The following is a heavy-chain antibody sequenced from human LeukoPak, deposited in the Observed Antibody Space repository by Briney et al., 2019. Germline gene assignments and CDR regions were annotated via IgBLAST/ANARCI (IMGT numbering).Heavy chain of an antibody. D-gene: IGHD1-1*01. V-gene: IGHV1-18*01. Sequence: ASVKVSCKASGYTFTSYGISWVRQAAGQGLEWMGWIRAYNGNTNYAQKLQGRVTMTTDTSTSTAYMELRSLGSDDTAVYYCARNGLTTGAKSYYYYMDVWGNGATVTVSS. CDR1: GYTFTSYG. CDR2: IRAYNGNT. J-gene: IGHJ6*03. CDR3: ARNGLTTGAKSYYYYMDV.